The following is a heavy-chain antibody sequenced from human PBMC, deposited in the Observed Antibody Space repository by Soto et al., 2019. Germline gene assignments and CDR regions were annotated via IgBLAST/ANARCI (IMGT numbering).Heavy chain of an antibody. J-gene: IGHJ4*02. CDR1: GGSINNNY. CDR2: IFSNGRT. D-gene: IGHD3-10*01. CDR3: ARGGDNSPWYYSL. Sequence: SETLSLTCTVSGGSINNNYWSWIRQPPGRGLEWIGYIFSNGRTNYNPSIESRVTISVDTSKNQLSLKLRSVTAADTAVYYCARGGDNSPWYYSLWGQGTLVTVSS. V-gene: IGHV4-59*01.